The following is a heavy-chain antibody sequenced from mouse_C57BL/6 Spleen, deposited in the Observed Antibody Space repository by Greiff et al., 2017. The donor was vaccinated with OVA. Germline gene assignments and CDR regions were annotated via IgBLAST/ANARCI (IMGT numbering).Heavy chain of an antibody. V-gene: IGHV5-4*01. Sequence: EVHLVESGGGLVKPGGSLKLSCAASGFTFSSYAMSWVRQTPEKRLEWVATISDGGSYTYYPDNVKGRFTISRDNAKNNLYLQMSHLKAEDTSIYYCARGNYGSSPFAYWGQGTLVTVSA. CDR1: GFTFSSYA. CDR3: ARGNYGSSPFAY. J-gene: IGHJ3*01. D-gene: IGHD1-1*01. CDR2: ISDGGSYT.